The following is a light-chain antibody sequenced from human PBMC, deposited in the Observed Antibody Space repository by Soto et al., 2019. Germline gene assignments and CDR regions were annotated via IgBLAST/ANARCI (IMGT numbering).Light chain of an antibody. V-gene: IGKV1-5*01. CDR1: QSISSW. Sequence: DIQMTQSPSTLSASVGDRVTITCRASQSISSWLAWYQQKPGKAPKLLIYDASSLERGVPSMFSGSGSGTEFTLTISSLQPDDFATYDCQQYNGYPPSFTFGPGTKVDIK. CDR3: QQYNGYPPSFT. J-gene: IGKJ3*01. CDR2: DAS.